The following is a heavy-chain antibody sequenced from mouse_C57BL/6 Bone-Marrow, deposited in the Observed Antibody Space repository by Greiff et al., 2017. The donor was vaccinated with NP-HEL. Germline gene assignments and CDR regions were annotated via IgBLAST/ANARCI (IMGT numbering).Heavy chain of an antibody. CDR1: TSYW. CDR2: IDPSDSYT. CDR3: ARLVDY. J-gene: IGHJ2*01. Sequence: QVQLKQPGAELVKPGASVKLSFTSYWMQWVKQRPGQGLEWIGEIDPSDSYTNYNQKFKGKATLTVDTSSSTAYMQLSSLTSEDSAVYYCARLVDYWGQGTTLTVSS. V-gene: IGHV1-50*01.